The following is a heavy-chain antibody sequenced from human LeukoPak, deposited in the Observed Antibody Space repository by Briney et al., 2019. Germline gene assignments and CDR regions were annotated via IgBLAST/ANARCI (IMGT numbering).Heavy chain of an antibody. V-gene: IGHV4-34*01. J-gene: IGHJ3*02. Sequence: SETLSLTCAVYGGSFSGYYWSWIRQPPGKGLEWIGEINHSGSTNYNPSLKSRVTISVDKSKNQFSLKLSFVTAADTATYYCARSDYHNSGSHTVFDAFDIWGQGTRVTVSS. CDR2: INHSGST. CDR1: GGSFSGYY. D-gene: IGHD3-10*01. CDR3: ARSDYHNSGSHTVFDAFDI.